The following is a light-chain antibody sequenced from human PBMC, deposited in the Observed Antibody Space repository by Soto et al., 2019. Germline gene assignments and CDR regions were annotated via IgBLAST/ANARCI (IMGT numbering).Light chain of an antibody. V-gene: IGKV3-11*01. CDR1: QSVSNQ. J-gene: IGKJ1*01. CDR3: QQRKHWPPWT. Sequence: EIVLTQSPATLSLSPGEGATLSCRASQSVSNQLAWYQQKPGQAPRLLIYDTSNRATGIPARFRGSGSGTDFTLTISSLEPEDFAVYYCQQRKHWPPWTFGQGTKVDI. CDR2: DTS.